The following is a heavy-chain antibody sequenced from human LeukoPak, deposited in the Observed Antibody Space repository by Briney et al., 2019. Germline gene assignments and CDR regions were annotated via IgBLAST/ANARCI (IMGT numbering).Heavy chain of an antibody. CDR1: GYTFTSYG. J-gene: IGHJ3*02. CDR3: ARDVRGIYYGSGSYYNDAFDI. V-gene: IGHV1-18*01. Sequence: ASVKVSCKASGYTFTSYGISWVRQAPGQGLEWMGWISAYNGNTNYAQRLQGRVTMTTDTSTSTAYMELRSLRSDDTAVYYCARDVRGIYYGSGSYYNDAFDIWGQGTVVTVSS. CDR2: ISAYNGNT. D-gene: IGHD3-10*01.